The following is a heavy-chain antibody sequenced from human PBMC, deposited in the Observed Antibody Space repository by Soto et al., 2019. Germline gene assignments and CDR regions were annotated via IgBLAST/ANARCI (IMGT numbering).Heavy chain of an antibody. J-gene: IGHJ6*02. D-gene: IGHD2-21*02. CDR3: ARYCGGDCPNYYGMDV. V-gene: IGHV5-51*01. CDR1: GYSFTSYW. Sequence: GESLKISCKGSGYSFTSYWIGWVRQMPGKGLEWMGIIYPGDSDTRYSPSFQGQVTISADKSISTAYLQRSSLKASDTAMYYCARYCGGDCPNYYGMDVWGQGTTVTVSS. CDR2: IYPGDSDT.